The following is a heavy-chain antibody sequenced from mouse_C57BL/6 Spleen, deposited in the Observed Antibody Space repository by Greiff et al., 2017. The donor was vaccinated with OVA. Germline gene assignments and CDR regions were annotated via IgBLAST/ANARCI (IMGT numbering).Heavy chain of an antibody. CDR3: AKINYGSSYEYFDG. CDR2: ILPGSGST. D-gene: IGHD1-1*01. J-gene: IGHJ1*03. Sequence: VQLQQSGAELMKPGASVKLSCKATGYTFTGYWIEWVKQRPGHGLEWIGEILPGSGSTNYNEKFKGKATLPADTSSNTVYMQLSSLTTDASAIYYSAKINYGSSYEYFDGWGTGTPVTVSS. V-gene: IGHV1-9*01. CDR1: GYTFTGYW.